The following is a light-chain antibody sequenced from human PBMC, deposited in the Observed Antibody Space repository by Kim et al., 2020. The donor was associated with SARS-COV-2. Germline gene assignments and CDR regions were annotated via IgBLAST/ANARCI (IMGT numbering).Light chain of an antibody. Sequence: QTATLTCTGNSNNVGNQGAAWLQQHQGHPPKLLSYRNNNRPSGISERFSASRSVNTASLTITGLQPEDEADYYCSAWDSSLSGWVFGGGTKLTVL. CDR2: RNN. J-gene: IGLJ3*02. CDR3: SAWDSSLSGWV. V-gene: IGLV10-54*01. CDR1: SNNVGNQG.